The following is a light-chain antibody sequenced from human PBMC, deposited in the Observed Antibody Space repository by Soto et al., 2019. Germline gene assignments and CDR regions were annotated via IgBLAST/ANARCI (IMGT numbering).Light chain of an antibody. CDR1: QSVTVNS. CDR2: AAS. J-gene: IGKJ3*01. Sequence: EILLTQSPSTLSLSPGEGVTLSCRASQSVTVNSLAWYQQKPGQAPRLLIYAASTRAAAVPDRFTGSGSGTDFALTISRLEPEDFGVYYCQQYGDSPLTSGPGTKVDLK. CDR3: QQYGDSPLT. V-gene: IGKV3-20*01.